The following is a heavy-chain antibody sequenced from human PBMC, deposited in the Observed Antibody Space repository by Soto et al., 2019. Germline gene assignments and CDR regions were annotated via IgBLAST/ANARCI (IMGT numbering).Heavy chain of an antibody. J-gene: IGHJ6*02. D-gene: IGHD6-6*01. CDR1: GFTFSSYW. V-gene: IGHV3-74*01. CDR2: INSDGSST. CDR3: TRSGSSPYYYGMDV. Sequence: EVQLVESGGGLVQPGGSLRLSCAASGFTFSSYWMHWVRQAPGKGLVWVSRINSDGSSTNYADSVKGRFTISRDNARNTLFLQMDTLRAEDTAVSYCTRSGSSPYYYGMDVWGQGTTVTVSS.